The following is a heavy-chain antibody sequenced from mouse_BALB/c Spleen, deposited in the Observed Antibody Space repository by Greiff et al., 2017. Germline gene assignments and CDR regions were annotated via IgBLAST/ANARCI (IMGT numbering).Heavy chain of an antibody. CDR2: ISDGGSYT. V-gene: IGHV5-4*02. CDR1: GFTFSDYY. Sequence: DVHLVESGGGLVKPGGSLKLSCAASGFTFSDYYMYWVRQTPEKRLEWVATISDGGSYTYYPDSVKGRFTISRDNAKNNLYLQMSSLKSEDTAMYYCARVGGNYYFDYWGQGTTLTVSS. J-gene: IGHJ2*01. CDR3: ARVGGNYYFDY. D-gene: IGHD2-1*01.